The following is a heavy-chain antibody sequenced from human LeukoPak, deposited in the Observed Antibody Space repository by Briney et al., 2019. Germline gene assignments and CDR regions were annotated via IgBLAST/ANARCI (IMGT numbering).Heavy chain of an antibody. V-gene: IGHV1-2*02. D-gene: IGHD3-22*01. CDR2: ISPNSGDT. CDR3: ARGGYGRVYYHLAN. Sequence: VNVSCKASGYTFTGYYMHWVRQAPGQGLEWMGWISPNSGDTNYAQKFQGSVTMTRDTSISTAYMELSRLRSDDTAVYYCARGGYGRVYYHLANCGPGTLVTVSS. CDR1: GYTFTGYY. J-gene: IGHJ4*02.